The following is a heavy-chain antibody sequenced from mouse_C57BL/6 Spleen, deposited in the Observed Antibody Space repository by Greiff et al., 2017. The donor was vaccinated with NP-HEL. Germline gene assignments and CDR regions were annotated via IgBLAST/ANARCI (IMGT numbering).Heavy chain of an antibody. CDR1: GYSFTSYY. J-gene: IGHJ1*03. CDR3: ARGGLNYDYDVWYFDV. CDR2: IYPGSGNT. D-gene: IGHD2-4*01. V-gene: IGHV1-66*01. Sequence: VQLQQSGPELVKPGASVKISCKASGYSFTSYYIHWVKQRPGQGLEWIGWIYPGSGNTKYNEKFKGKATLTADTSSSTAYMQLSSLTSEDSAVYYCARGGLNYDYDVWYFDVWGTGTTVTVSS.